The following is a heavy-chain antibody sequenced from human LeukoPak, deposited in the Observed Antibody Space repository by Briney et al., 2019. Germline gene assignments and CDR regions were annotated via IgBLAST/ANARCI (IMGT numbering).Heavy chain of an antibody. J-gene: IGHJ5*02. D-gene: IGHD3-10*01. V-gene: IGHV1-2*02. CDR3: ARDYYYGSGSYNWFDP. CDR1: GYTFTGYY. CDR2: INPNSGGT. Sequence: ASVKVSCMASGYTFTGYYMHWVRQAPGQGLEWMGWINPNSGGTNYAQKFQGRVTMTRDTSISTAYMELSRLRSDDTAVYYCARDYYYGSGSYNWFDPWGQGTLVTVSS.